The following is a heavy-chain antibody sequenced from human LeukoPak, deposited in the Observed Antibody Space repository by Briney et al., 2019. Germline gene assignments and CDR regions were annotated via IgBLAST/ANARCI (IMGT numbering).Heavy chain of an antibody. Sequence: PSETLSLTCTVSGGSISSSSYYWGWIRQPPGKGLEWIGSIYYSGSTYYNPSLKSRVTISVDTSKNQFSLKLSSVTAADTAVYFCARGPTVNNYYYGMDVWGQGTTVTVSS. CDR2: IYYSGST. CDR3: ARGPTVNNYYYGMDV. CDR1: GGSISSSSYY. J-gene: IGHJ6*02. V-gene: IGHV4-39*07. D-gene: IGHD4-17*01.